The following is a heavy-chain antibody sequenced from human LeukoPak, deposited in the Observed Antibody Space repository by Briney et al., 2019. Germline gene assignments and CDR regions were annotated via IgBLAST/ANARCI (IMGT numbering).Heavy chain of an antibody. Sequence: SETLSLTCTVSGGSISSYYWSWIRQPPGKGLEWIGYIYYSGSTNYNPSLKSRVTISVDTSKNQFSLKLSSVTAADTAVYYCARLIVGARGRIDPWGQGTLVTVSS. CDR2: IYYSGST. CDR1: GGSISSYY. CDR3: ARLIVGARGRIDP. V-gene: IGHV4-59*01. J-gene: IGHJ5*02. D-gene: IGHD1-26*01.